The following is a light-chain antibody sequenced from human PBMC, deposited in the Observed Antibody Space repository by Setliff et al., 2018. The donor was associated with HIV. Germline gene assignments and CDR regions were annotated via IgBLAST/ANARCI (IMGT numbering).Light chain of an antibody. CDR1: SSDVGGYNY. CDR3: SSYAGSNNYV. V-gene: IGLV2-8*01. CDR2: AVS. Sequence: QSALPQPPSASGSPGQSVTISCTGTSSDVGGYNYVSWYQQHPGKAPKLMIYAVSKRPSGVPDRFSGSKSGNTASLTVSGLQAEDEADYYCSSYAGSNNYVFGTGTKVTVL. J-gene: IGLJ1*01.